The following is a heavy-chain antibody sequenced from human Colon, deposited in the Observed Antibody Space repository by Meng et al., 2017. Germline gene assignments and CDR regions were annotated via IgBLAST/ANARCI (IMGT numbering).Heavy chain of an antibody. D-gene: IGHD6-13*01. Sequence: GESLKISCVASGFSFGSYSLNWVRQAPGWGLEWVSSISDSSTYKYYTDSVRGRFTISRDDGKNSVYLQMTSLRADDTAVYYCAREEIAAGGTRWFDPWGQGTLVTVSS. CDR2: ISDSSTYK. CDR1: GFSFGSYS. CDR3: AREEIAAGGTRWFDP. J-gene: IGHJ5*02. V-gene: IGHV3-21*01.